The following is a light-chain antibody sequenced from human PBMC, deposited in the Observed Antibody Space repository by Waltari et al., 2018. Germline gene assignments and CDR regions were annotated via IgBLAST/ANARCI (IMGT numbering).Light chain of an antibody. V-gene: IGLV2-14*03. J-gene: IGLJ2*01. Sequence: QSALTQPASVSGSPGQSITISCTGTSSAVGVYNSVSWYQDHPGQAPKVIIYDVSDRPSGISERFSGSKSGNTASLTISGLQAEDEADYYCSSQSSDNVVLFGGGTKLTVL. CDR1: SSAVGVYNS. CDR2: DVS. CDR3: SSQSSDNVVL.